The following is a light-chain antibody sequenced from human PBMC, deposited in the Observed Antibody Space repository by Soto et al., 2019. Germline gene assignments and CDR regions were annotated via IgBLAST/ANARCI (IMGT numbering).Light chain of an antibody. Sequence: DIQMTQSPSTLSASVGDRVTITCRASQSISSWLAWYQQKPGKAPKLLIYKASGLESGVPSRFSGSGSGTEFTLTISSLQPDDFATYYCQQYNSYSRGFGQGTKVEIK. CDR3: QQYNSYSRG. CDR2: KAS. V-gene: IGKV1-5*03. CDR1: QSISSW. J-gene: IGKJ1*01.